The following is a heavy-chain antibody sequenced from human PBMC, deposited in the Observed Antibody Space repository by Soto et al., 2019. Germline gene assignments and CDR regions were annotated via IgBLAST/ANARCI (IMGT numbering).Heavy chain of an antibody. Sequence: PGGSLRLSCAASGFTLSSYAMSWVRQAPGKGLEWVSAISGSGGSTYYADSVKGRFTISRDNSKNTVYLQMNTLRVEDTGVYFCAKDPYGTADGYLGPWGQGTLVTVSS. CDR1: GFTLSSYA. CDR3: AKDPYGTADGYLGP. D-gene: IGHD2-8*02. CDR2: ISGSGGST. V-gene: IGHV3-23*01. J-gene: IGHJ5*02.